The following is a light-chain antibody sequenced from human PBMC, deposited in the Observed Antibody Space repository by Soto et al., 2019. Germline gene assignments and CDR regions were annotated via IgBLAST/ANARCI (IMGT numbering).Light chain of an antibody. J-gene: IGKJ5*01. CDR3: QKCDNVPPSIT. CDR2: DAS. Sequence: DIQMTQSPSSLSASVGDRVTITCQASQDIGNNLNWYQQKPGKAPQLLIYDASNLETGVPSRFSGSGSGTDFTFTIISLQPEDIATYYCQKCDNVPPSITFGQGTRLEIK. CDR1: QDIGNN. V-gene: IGKV1-33*01.